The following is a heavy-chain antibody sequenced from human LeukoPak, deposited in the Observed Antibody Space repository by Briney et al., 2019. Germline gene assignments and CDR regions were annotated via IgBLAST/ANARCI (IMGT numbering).Heavy chain of an antibody. CDR3: AKRSPYYCDY. CDR2: SGSAGNT. CDR1: GFTFSGYA. Sequence: PGGSLRLSCAASGFTFSGYAMSWVRQAPGKGLEWVSTSGSAGNTYYADSVKGRFTISRDNSKNTLYLQMNSLRAEDTAVYYCAKRSPYYCDYWGQGTLVTVSS. J-gene: IGHJ4*02. V-gene: IGHV3-23*01.